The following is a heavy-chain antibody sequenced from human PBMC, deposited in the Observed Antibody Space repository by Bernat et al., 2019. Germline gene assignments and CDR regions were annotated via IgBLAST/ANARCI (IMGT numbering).Heavy chain of an antibody. CDR1: GASISSSSYY. V-gene: IGHV4-39*01. D-gene: IGHD4/OR15-4a*01. CDR2: IYYSGST. CDR3: ARCSLTMDNYFDY. J-gene: IGHJ4*02. Sequence: QLQLQESGPGLLKPSETLSLTCTVSGASISSSSYYWGWIRQPPGKGLEWIVSIYYSGSTYYNLSLKSRVTISVDTSKNQFSLKLSSVTAADTAVYYCARCSLTMDNYFDYWGQGTLVTVSS.